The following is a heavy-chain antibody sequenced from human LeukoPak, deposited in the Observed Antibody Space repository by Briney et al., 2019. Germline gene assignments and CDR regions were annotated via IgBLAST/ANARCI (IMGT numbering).Heavy chain of an antibody. V-gene: IGHV1-58*02. J-gene: IGHJ6*03. CDR2: IVVGSGNT. CDR1: GFTFTSSA. Sequence: ASVKVSCKASGFTFTSSAMQWVRQARGQRLEWIGWIVVGSGNTNYAQKFQERVTITRAMSTSTAYMELSSLRSEDTAVYYCAAGQVYCSSTSCYKGYYYYYMDVWGKGTTVTVSS. CDR3: AAGQVYCSSTSCYKGYYYYYMDV. D-gene: IGHD2-2*02.